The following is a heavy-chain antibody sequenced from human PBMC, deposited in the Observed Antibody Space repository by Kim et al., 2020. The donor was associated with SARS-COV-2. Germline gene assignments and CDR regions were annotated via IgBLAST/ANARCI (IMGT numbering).Heavy chain of an antibody. CDR1: GFTFSSYA. CDR3: AKGDRGYDFWSGRYYFDY. CDR2: ISGSGGST. V-gene: IGHV3-23*01. D-gene: IGHD3-3*01. Sequence: GGSLRLSCAASGFTFSSYAMSWVRQAPGKGLEWVSAISGSGGSTYYADSVKGRFTISRDNSKNTLYLQMNSLRAEDTAVYYCAKGDRGYDFWSGRYYFDYWGQGTLVTVSS. J-gene: IGHJ4*02.